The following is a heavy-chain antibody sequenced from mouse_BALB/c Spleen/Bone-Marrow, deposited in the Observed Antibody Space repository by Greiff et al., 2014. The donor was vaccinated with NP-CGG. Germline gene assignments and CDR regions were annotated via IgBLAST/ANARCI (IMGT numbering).Heavy chain of an antibody. V-gene: IGHV1-87*01. J-gene: IGHJ2*01. Sequence: VQLQESGAELARPGASVKLSCKASGYTFTSYWMQWVKQRPGQGLEWIGAIYPGDGDTRYTQKFKGKDTLTADKSSSTAYMQLSSLASEDSAVYYCASQGDYGSFDYWGQGTTLTVSS. CDR2: IYPGDGDT. CDR1: GYTFTSYW. D-gene: IGHD1-1*02. CDR3: ASQGDYGSFDY.